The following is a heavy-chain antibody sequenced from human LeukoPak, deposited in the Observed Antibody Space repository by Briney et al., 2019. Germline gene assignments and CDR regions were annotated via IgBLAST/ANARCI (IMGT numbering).Heavy chain of an antibody. CDR3: AKPKGYYDSSGYLRHFDY. V-gene: IGHV3-23*01. CDR1: GFTVSSNY. Sequence: GGSLRLSCAASGFTVSSNYMSWVRQAPGKGLEWVSAISGSGGSTYYADSVKGRFTISRDNSKNTLYLQMNSLRAEDTAVYYCAKPKGYYDSSGYLRHFDYWGQGTLVTVSS. J-gene: IGHJ4*02. D-gene: IGHD3-22*01. CDR2: ISGSGGST.